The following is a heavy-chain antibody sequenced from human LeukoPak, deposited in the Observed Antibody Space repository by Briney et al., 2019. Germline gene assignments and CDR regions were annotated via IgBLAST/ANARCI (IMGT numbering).Heavy chain of an antibody. CDR3: AGPRGYSYGGRDAFDI. CDR2: ISSSGSTI. D-gene: IGHD5-18*01. J-gene: IGHJ3*02. Sequence: GGSLRLSCAASGFTFSDYYMSWIRQAPGKGLEWVSYISSSGSTIYYADSVKGRFTISRDNAKNSLYLQMNSLRAEDTAVYYCAGPRGYSYGGRDAFDIWGQGTMVTVSS. V-gene: IGHV3-11*04. CDR1: GFTFSDYY.